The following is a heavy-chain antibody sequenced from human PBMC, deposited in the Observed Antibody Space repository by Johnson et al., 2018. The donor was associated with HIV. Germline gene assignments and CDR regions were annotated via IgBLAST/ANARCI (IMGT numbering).Heavy chain of an antibody. Sequence: VQLVESGGGLIQPGGSLRLSCAASGFTVSSNYMSWVRQAPGKGLEWVSVIYSGGSTYYADSVKGRFTISRDNSKNTLYLQMSSLRADDTAVYYCAKGVRGSSCYDAFDIWGQGTMVTVSS. CDR2: IYSGGST. J-gene: IGHJ3*02. V-gene: IGHV3-53*01. CDR3: AKGVRGSSCYDAFDI. D-gene: IGHD6-6*01. CDR1: GFTVSSNY.